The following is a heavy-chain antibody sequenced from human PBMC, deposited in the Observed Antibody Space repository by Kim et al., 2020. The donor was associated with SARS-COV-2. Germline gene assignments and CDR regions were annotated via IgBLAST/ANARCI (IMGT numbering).Heavy chain of an antibody. J-gene: IGHJ4*02. Sequence: GGSLRLSCAASGFTFTDYAMNWVRQAPGKGLEWVSVISGGGGSAYYADSVKGRFTISRDNSKNTLYLQMNSLRAEDTALYYCAKEWRMTTLTTVGDYFDNWGQGTLVTVSS. CDR2: ISGGGGSA. V-gene: IGHV3-23*01. CDR1: GFTFTDYA. D-gene: IGHD4-17*01. CDR3: AKEWRMTTLTTVGDYFDN.